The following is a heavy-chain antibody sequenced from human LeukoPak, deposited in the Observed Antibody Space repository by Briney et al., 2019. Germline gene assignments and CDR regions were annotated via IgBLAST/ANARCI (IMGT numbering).Heavy chain of an antibody. J-gene: IGHJ4*02. CDR1: GGTFSSYA. D-gene: IGHD3-9*01. CDR3: ARAHTARLVIWNY. Sequence: SVKVSCKASGGTFSSYAISWVRQAPGQGLEWMGRIIPILGIANYAQKFQGRVTITADKSTSTAYMELSSLRSEDTAVYYCARAHTARLVIWNYWGQGTLVTVSS. V-gene: IGHV1-69*04. CDR2: IIPILGIA.